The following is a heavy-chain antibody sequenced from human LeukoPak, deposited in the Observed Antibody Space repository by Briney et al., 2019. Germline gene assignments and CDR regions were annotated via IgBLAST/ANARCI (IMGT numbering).Heavy chain of an antibody. CDR2: IWYDGSNK. Sequence: PGRSLRLSCAASGFTFSSYGMHWVRQAPGKGLEWVAVIWYDGSNKYYADSVKGRFTISRDNSKNTLYLQMNSLRAEDTAVYYCARGQGDYGDHVGAFDIWGQGTMVTVSS. D-gene: IGHD4-17*01. CDR3: ARGQGDYGDHVGAFDI. J-gene: IGHJ3*02. CDR1: GFTFSSYG. V-gene: IGHV3-33*01.